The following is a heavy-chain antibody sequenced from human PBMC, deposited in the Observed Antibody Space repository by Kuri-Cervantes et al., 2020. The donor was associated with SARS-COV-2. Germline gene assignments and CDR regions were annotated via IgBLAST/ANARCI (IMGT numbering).Heavy chain of an antibody. CDR2: ISGSGGST. D-gene: IGHD7-27*01. Sequence: GGSLRLSCAASGFTFSSYAMSWVRQAPGKGLEWVSAISGSGGSTYYADSVKGRFTIARDNSKNTLYLQMNSLRAEDAAVYYCAPSTGDNGYWGQGTLVTVSS. J-gene: IGHJ4*02. CDR3: APSTGDNGY. V-gene: IGHV3-23*01. CDR1: GFTFSSYA.